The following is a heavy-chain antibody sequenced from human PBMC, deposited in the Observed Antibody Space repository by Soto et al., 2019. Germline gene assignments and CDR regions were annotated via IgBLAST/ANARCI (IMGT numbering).Heavy chain of an antibody. V-gene: IGHV4-59*01. CDR3: AKYRRTDAEGYRLDF. CDR1: GASINNYY. J-gene: IGHJ4*02. Sequence: SETLSLTCSVSGASINNYYWSWIRQPPGKGLEWIGYVYYTGSTSTKYNPSLQSRVAMSVDSSKNQFSLKLTPMTAAGTAIYYCAKYRRTDAEGYRLDFWGPGTLVTVSS. CDR2: VYYTGSTST. D-gene: IGHD5-12*01.